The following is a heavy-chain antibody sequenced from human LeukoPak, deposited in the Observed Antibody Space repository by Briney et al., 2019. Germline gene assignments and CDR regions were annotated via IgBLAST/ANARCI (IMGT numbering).Heavy chain of an antibody. V-gene: IGHV3-23*01. CDR2: ISDSGGRT. CDR3: AKRGVVIRVILVGFHKEAYYFDS. Sequence: GGFLRLSCAVSGITLSNYGMSWVRQAPGKGLEWDAGISDSGGRTNYADSVKGRFTISRDNPKNTLYLQMNSLRPEDTAVYFCAKRGVVIRVILVGFHKEAYYFDSWGQGVLVTVSS. CDR1: GITLSNYG. J-gene: IGHJ4*02. D-gene: IGHD3-22*01.